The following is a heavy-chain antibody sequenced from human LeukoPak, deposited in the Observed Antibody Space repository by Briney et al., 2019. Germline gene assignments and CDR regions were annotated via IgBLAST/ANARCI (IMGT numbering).Heavy chain of an antibody. CDR1: GGSISSSSYY. Sequence: PSETLSLTCTVSGGSISSSSYYWGWIRQPPGKGLEWIGSIYYSGSTYYNPSLKSRVTISVDTSKNQFSLKLNSVTAADTAVYYCARFSSSSSYFDYWGQGTLVTVSS. D-gene: IGHD6-13*01. J-gene: IGHJ4*02. V-gene: IGHV4-39*01. CDR2: IYYSGST. CDR3: ARFSSSSSYFDY.